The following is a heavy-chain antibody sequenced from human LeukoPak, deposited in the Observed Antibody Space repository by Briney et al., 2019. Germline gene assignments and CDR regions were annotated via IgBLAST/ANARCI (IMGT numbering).Heavy chain of an antibody. CDR1: GGSMRGYY. D-gene: IGHD2-8*01. CDR3: ARATDCSNGVCRTYGMDV. Sequence: SETLSLSCTVSGGSMRGYYWSWIRQSPGRGLEWIGYIYHSGSTIYNPSLKSRVTMSVDTSKNQFSLKLSSVTAADTAVYFCARATDCSNGVCRTYGMDVWGQGTTVTVSS. V-gene: IGHV4-59*01. J-gene: IGHJ6*02. CDR2: IYHSGST.